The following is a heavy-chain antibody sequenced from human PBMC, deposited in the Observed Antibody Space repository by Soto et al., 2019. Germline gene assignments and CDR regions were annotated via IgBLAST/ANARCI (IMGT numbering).Heavy chain of an antibody. CDR1: GLSFSGYF. CDR2: IYPTGNI. V-gene: IGHV4-34*01. J-gene: IGHJ3*02. CDR3: ARERLVVVPPDFWAPPHDAFDI. D-gene: IGHD2-2*01. Sequence: SETLSLTCAFYGLSFSGYFVSLIRQPPGKGLEWIGEIYPTGNINFNPSLKSRASMSIDKSKNQLSLKLTSLTAEDTAVYYCARERLVVVPPDFWAPPHDAFDIWGQGTMVTVSS.